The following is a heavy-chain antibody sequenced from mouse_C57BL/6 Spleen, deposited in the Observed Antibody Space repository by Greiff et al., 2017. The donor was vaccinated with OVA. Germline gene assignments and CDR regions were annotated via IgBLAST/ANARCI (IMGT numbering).Heavy chain of an antibody. D-gene: IGHD1-1*01. CDR2: ISYSGST. Sequence: EVQRVESGPGLVKPSQTLSLTCTVTGYSFTSDYWHWIRKFPGNKLEYMGYISYSGSTYYNPSLNSRISILRDTSKNQSYLQLNSVTTEDTATYFCSRFYGGYAMDYWGQGTSVTVSS. CDR1: GYSFTSDY. V-gene: IGHV3-8*01. J-gene: IGHJ4*01. CDR3: SRFYGGYAMDY.